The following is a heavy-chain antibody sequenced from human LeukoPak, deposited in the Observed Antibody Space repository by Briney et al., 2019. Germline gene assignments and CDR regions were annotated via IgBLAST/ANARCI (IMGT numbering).Heavy chain of an antibody. Sequence: SETLSLTCTVSGGSISSGGYYWSWIRQHPGKGLEWFGYVYYSGSTYYNPSLKSRVTISVDTSKNQFSLKLSSVTAADTAVYYCARTAAAGLIDYWGQGTLVTVSS. CDR2: VYYSGST. D-gene: IGHD6-13*01. J-gene: IGHJ4*02. CDR3: ARTAAAGLIDY. CDR1: GGSISSGGYY. V-gene: IGHV4-31*03.